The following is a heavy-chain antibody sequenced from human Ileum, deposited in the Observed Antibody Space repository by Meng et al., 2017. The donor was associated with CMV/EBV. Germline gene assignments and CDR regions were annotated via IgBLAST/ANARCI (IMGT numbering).Heavy chain of an antibody. CDR1: GFTFSSYA. Sequence: SGFTFSSYAMHWVRQAPGKGLEWVAVISYGGSNKYYADSVKGRFTISRDNSKNTLYLQMNSLRAEDTAVYYCASFPGISSSWPRFDPWGQGTLVTVSS. V-gene: IGHV3-30-3*01. D-gene: IGHD6-13*01. CDR3: ASFPGISSSWPRFDP. CDR2: ISYGGSNK. J-gene: IGHJ5*02.